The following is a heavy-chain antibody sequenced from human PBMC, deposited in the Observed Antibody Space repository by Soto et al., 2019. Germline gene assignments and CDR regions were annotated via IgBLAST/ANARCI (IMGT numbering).Heavy chain of an antibody. CDR2: ISYDGSNK. D-gene: IGHD6-19*01. V-gene: IGHV3-30-3*01. CDR1: GFTFSSYA. CDR3: AREAVAWDAFDI. J-gene: IGHJ3*02. Sequence: QVQLVESGGGVVQPGRSLRLSCAASGFTFSSYAMHWVRQAPGKGLEWVAVISYDGSNKYYADSVKGRFTISRDNSKNTLYLQMNSLRAEDTAVYYCAREAVAWDAFDIWGQGTMVTVSS.